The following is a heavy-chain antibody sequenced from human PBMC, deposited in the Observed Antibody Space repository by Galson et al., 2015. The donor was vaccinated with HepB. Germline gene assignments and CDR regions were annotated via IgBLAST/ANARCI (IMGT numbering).Heavy chain of an antibody. D-gene: IGHD4/OR15-4a*01. CDR1: GYNFINYA. CDR3: ARDIMLTPTGFDY. J-gene: IGHJ4*02. V-gene: IGHV1-3*01. Sequence: SVKVSCKASGYNFINYAIHWVHQAPGQGLEWMGWINAGNGNTKYSQKFQGRVTITRDTSANTAYMELRSLRSEDTAVYYCARDIMLTPTGFDYWGQGTLVTVSS. CDR2: INAGNGNT.